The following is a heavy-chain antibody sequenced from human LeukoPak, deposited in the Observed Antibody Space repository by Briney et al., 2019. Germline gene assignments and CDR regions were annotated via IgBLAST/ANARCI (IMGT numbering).Heavy chain of an antibody. V-gene: IGHV4-34*01. CDR1: GGSYSGYY. CDR2: INHSGST. CDR3: ARLGPSIAVAGTVSWFDP. D-gene: IGHD6-19*01. Sequence: NPSETLSLTCAVYGGSYSGYYWSWIRQPPGKGLEWIGEINHSGSTNYNPSLKSRVTISVDTSKNQFSLKLSSVTAADTAVYYCARLGPSIAVAGTVSWFDPWGQGTLVTVSS. J-gene: IGHJ5*02.